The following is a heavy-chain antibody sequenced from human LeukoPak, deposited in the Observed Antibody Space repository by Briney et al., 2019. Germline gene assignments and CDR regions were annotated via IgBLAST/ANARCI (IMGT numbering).Heavy chain of an antibody. J-gene: IGHJ6*02. Sequence: GGSLRLSCAASGFTVGSNFMSWVRQAPGKGLEWVSVIYGGGTTYHADSVRGRFTISRDNAKNTVYLQMNNLRAEDTAVYYCVKDRYYYDSSGYLDVWGQGTTVTVSS. V-gene: IGHV3-66*01. CDR1: GFTVGSNF. CDR3: VKDRYYYDSSGYLDV. D-gene: IGHD3-22*01. CDR2: IYGGGTT.